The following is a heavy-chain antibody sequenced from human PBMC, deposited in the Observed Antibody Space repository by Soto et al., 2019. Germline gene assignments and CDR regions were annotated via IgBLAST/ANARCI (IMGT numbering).Heavy chain of an antibody. CDR3: AKDTVGGYSFWSGYYSDGLDV. CDR1: GFTIDSYA. CDR2: ISGSADGT. J-gene: IGHJ3*01. V-gene: IGHV3-23*01. D-gene: IGHD3-3*01. Sequence: EVKLLESGGGLAQPGGSLRLSCVGSGFTIDSYAISWVRQAPGERLQWIAAISGSADGTDYAHSVRGRFTISRDNAKKTVHLQMDSLRVEDTAVYFCAKDTVGGYSFWSGYYSDGLDVSGQGTLVTVS.